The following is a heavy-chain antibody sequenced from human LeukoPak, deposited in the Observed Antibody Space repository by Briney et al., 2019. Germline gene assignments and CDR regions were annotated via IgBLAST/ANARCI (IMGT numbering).Heavy chain of an antibody. D-gene: IGHD2-2*01. V-gene: IGHV3-23*01. J-gene: IGHJ4*02. CDR1: GFTFSNYA. CDR3: AKDRRLRGNVVVVPAAKYYFDY. CDR2: ISGGGGTT. Sequence: HPGGSLRLSCAASGFTFSNYAMSWVRQAPGKGLEWVSAISGGGGTTYYADSVKGRFTISRDNSKNTLYLQMNSLRAEDTAVYYCAKDRRLRGNVVVVPAAKYYFDYWGQGTLVTVSS.